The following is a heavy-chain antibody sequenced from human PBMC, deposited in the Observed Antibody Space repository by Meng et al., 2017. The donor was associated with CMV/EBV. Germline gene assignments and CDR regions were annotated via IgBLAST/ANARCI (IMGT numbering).Heavy chain of an antibody. D-gene: IGHD1-1*01. Sequence: SCKASGYTCTIYGISWVRQAPGQGLEWMGWISAYNGNTNYAQKLQGRVTMTTDTSTSTAYMELRSLRSDDTAVYYCARGAKRNWFDPWGQGTLVTVSS. CDR1: GYTCTIYG. CDR2: ISAYNGNT. V-gene: IGHV1-18*01. CDR3: ARGAKRNWFDP. J-gene: IGHJ5*02.